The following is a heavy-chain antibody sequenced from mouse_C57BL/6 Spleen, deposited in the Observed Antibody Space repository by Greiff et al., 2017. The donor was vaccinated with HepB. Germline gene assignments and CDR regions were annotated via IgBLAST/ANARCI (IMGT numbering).Heavy chain of an antibody. Sequence: EVKLMESGGGLVKPGGSLKLSCAASGFTFSDYGMHWVRQAPEKGLEWVAYISSGSSTIYYADTVKGRFTISRDNAKNTLFLQMTSLRSEDTAMYYCASDGSSWYYFDYWGQGTTLTVSS. CDR1: GFTFSDYG. CDR3: ASDGSSWYYFDY. J-gene: IGHJ2*01. CDR2: ISSGSSTI. D-gene: IGHD1-1*01. V-gene: IGHV5-17*01.